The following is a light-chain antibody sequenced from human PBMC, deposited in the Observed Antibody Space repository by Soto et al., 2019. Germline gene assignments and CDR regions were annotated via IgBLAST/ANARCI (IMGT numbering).Light chain of an antibody. J-gene: IGKJ4*01. CDR1: QDINSW. CDR2: DAS. Sequence: IQMTQSPSSVSASVGDRVTITCRASQDINSWLAWYQQKPGKPPKFLIYDASSLESGVPSRFSGSVSGTDFTLTISSLQPEDFATYYCQQFNDYPLTFGGGTKVDIK. CDR3: QQFNDYPLT. V-gene: IGKV1D-13*01.